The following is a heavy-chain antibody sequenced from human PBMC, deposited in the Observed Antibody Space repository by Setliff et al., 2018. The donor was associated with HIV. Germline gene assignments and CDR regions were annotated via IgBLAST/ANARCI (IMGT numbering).Heavy chain of an antibody. V-gene: IGHV4-31*11. CDR2: IYSSGTK. Sequence: PSETLSLTCAVSGDSITRGGDFWSWIRHHPGKGLEWIGYIYSSGTKYYNPSLKSRLAISLDTSKNQFSLNLKSVTAADAAVYYCARGFCSGGFCHPNFYHYMDVWGKGTTVTVSS. CDR3: ARGFCSGGFCHPNFYHYMDV. CDR1: GDSITRGGDF. D-gene: IGHD2-15*01. J-gene: IGHJ6*03.